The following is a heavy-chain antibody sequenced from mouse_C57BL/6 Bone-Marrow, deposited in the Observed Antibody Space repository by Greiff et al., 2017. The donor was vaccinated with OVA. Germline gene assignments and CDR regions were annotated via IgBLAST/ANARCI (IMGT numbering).Heavy chain of an antibody. CDR3: ARRALYYYGSSYGYFDV. CDR1: GISITTGNYR. J-gene: IGHJ1*03. Sequence: VQLKESGPGLVKPSQTVFLTCTVTGISITTGNYRWSWIRQFPGNKLEWIGYIYYSGTITYNPSLTSRTTITRDTPKNQFFLEMNSLTAEDTATYYCARRALYYYGSSYGYFDVWGTGTTVTVSS. CDR2: IYYSGTI. D-gene: IGHD1-1*01. V-gene: IGHV3-5*01.